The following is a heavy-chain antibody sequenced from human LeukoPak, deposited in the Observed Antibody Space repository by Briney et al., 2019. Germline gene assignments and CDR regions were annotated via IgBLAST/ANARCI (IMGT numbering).Heavy chain of an antibody. D-gene: IGHD5-24*01. CDR1: GGTFSSYA. V-gene: IGHV1-69*13. Sequence: SVKVSCKASGGTFSSYAISWVRQAPGQGLEWMGGIIPIFGTANYAQKFQGRVTITADESTSTAYMELSSLRSEDTAVYYCARPTEEMATINAYFHYWGQGTLVTVSS. CDR3: ARPTEEMATINAYFHY. CDR2: IIPIFGTA. J-gene: IGHJ4*02.